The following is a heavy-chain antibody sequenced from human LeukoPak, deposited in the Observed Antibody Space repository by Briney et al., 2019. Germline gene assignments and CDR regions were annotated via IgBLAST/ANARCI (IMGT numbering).Heavy chain of an antibody. J-gene: IGHJ5*02. D-gene: IGHD2-2*01. CDR1: GFTFSSYG. CDR3: ARGRGGYCSSTSCSAGGNWFDP. Sequence: ALRLSCAASGFTFSSYGMHWVRQAPGKGLEWVAVIWYDGSNKYYADSVKGRFTISRDNSKNTLYLQMNSLRAEDTAVYYCARGRGGYCSSTSCSAGGNWFDPWGQGTLVTVSS. CDR2: IWYDGSNK. V-gene: IGHV3-33*01.